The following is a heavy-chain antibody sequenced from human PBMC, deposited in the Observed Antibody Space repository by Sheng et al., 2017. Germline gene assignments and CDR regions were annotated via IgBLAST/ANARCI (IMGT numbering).Heavy chain of an antibody. J-gene: IGHJ6*02. CDR1: GYTFSDYY. CDR3: ARVHYYDTSGSFGYYYYMDV. CDR2: INPHSGVT. D-gene: IGHD3-22*01. V-gene: IGHV1-2*02. Sequence: QAQLVQSGAEVKKPGASVKVSCNTSGYTFSDYYMHWVRQAPGQGLEWMGWINPHSGVTGYAQKFLGRATMTRDTSINTVYMELRSLTSDDTAVYSCARVHYYDTSGSFGYYYYMDVWGQGTTVTVSS.